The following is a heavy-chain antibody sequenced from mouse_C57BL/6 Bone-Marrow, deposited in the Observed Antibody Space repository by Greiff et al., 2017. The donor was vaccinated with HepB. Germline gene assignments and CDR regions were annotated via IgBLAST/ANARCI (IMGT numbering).Heavy chain of an antibody. V-gene: IGHV1-50*01. CDR3: ARGYGSSYGYFDV. Sequence: QVQLQQPGAELVKPGASVNLSCKASGYTFTSYWMQWVKQRPGQGLEWIGEIDPSDSYTNYNQKFKGKATLTVVTSSSTAYMQLSSLTSEDSAVYYCARGYGSSYGYFDVWGTGTTVTVSS. J-gene: IGHJ1*03. CDR1: GYTFTSYW. CDR2: IDPSDSYT. D-gene: IGHD1-1*01.